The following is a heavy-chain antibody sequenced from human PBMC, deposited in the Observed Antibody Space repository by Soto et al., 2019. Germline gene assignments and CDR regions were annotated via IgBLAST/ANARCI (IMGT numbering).Heavy chain of an antibody. Sequence: EVQLVESGGGLVQPGGSLRLSCEASGFTFRVYYMTWVGRAPGKGLEWVASIKNDGSEQYYVDSVKGRFTISRDNAKNSVYLHMNSLRAGDTALYYCSRENWFQDYWGQGTLVTVSS. CDR1: GFTFRVYY. D-gene: IGHD3-10*01. CDR2: IKNDGSEQ. J-gene: IGHJ4*02. V-gene: IGHV3-7*03. CDR3: SRENWFQDY.